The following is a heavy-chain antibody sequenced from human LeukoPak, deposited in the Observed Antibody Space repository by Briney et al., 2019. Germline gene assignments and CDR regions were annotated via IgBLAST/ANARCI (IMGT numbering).Heavy chain of an antibody. D-gene: IGHD2-21*02. Sequence: GGSLRLSCADSGFTFSNYGMHWVRQAPGKGLEWVTVISYDGSNTYYADSVKGRFTISRDNSKNTLNLQMNSLRAEDTGVYYCAKDRQKQIVVETPGLAAFDIWGQGTKVTVSS. CDR1: GFTFSNYG. CDR3: AKDRQKQIVVETPGLAAFDI. V-gene: IGHV3-30*18. J-gene: IGHJ3*02. CDR2: ISYDGSNT.